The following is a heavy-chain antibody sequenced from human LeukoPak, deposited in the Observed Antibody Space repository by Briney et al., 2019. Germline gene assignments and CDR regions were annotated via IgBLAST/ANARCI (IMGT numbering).Heavy chain of an antibody. CDR3: ARVPDYGDYVGSFDY. V-gene: IGHV4-31*03. D-gene: IGHD4-17*01. CDR1: GGSISSGGYY. CDR2: IYYSGST. J-gene: IGHJ4*02. Sequence: SETLSLTCTVSGGSISSGGYYWRWIRQHPGKGLEWIEYIYYSGSTYYNPSLKSRVTISVDTSKNQFSLKLSSVTAAHTAVYYCARVPDYGDYVGSFDYWGQGTLVSVSS.